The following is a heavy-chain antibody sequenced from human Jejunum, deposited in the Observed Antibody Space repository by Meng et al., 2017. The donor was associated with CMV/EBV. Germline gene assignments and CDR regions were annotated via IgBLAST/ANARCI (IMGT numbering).Heavy chain of an antibody. CDR1: GFTSNSYA. J-gene: IGHJ3*02. D-gene: IGHD5-24*01. CDR2: ISGTGYNT. V-gene: IGHV3-23*01. Sequence: EVQVLESGGDLGQPGGSLRLSCAASGFTSNSYAMHWVRQAPGKGLEWVSQISGTGYNTYYAESVKGRFTMSRDNSKNIVYLQMNSLRAEDTALYYCARDGYNWIAFDIWGQGTMVTVSS. CDR3: ARDGYNWIAFDI.